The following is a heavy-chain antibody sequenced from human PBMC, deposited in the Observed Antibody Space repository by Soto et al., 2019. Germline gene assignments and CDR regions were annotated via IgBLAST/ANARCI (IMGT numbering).Heavy chain of an antibody. D-gene: IGHD3-10*01. CDR3: ARGYKDYYGSGN. Sequence: SETLSLTCTVSGASISSGGYFWSWIRQHPGKGLEWIGYIYYSGTTYYNPSLKSRVTISVDTSKNQFSLKLSSVTAADTAVYYCARGYKDYYGSGNWGQGTLVTVSS. V-gene: IGHV4-31*03. CDR2: IYYSGTT. J-gene: IGHJ4*02. CDR1: GASISSGGYF.